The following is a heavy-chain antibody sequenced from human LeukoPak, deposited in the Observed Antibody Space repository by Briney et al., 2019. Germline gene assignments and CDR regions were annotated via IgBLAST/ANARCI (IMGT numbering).Heavy chain of an antibody. Sequence: GVLRLSCAASGFAFSSHAMTWVRQAPGKGLEWVSAISISGDRTYYAHSVKGRFTISRDNSKNTVYLQMNSLRAEDTAVYYCANEIRPNDYWGQGTPVTVSS. J-gene: IGHJ4*02. CDR3: ANEIRPNDY. V-gene: IGHV3-23*01. D-gene: IGHD4-17*01. CDR1: GFAFSSHA. CDR2: ISISGDRT.